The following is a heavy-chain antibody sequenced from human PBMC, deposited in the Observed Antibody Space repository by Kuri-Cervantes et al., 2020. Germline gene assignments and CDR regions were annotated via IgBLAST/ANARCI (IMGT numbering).Heavy chain of an antibody. D-gene: IGHD6-19*01. CDR3: ARDRDSSGLYSGLYYYYGMDV. CDR2: ISSSSSYI. J-gene: IGHJ6*02. CDR1: GFTFSSYS. Sequence: GGSLRLSCAASGFTFSSYSMNWVRQAPGKGLEWVSSISSSSSYIYYADSVKGRFTISRDNAKNSLYLQMNSLRAEDTAVYYCARDRDSSGLYSGLYYYYGMDVWGQGTTVTVSS. V-gene: IGHV3-21*01.